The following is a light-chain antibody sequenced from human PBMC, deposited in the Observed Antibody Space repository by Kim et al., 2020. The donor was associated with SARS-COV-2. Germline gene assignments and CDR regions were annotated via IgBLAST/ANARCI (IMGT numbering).Light chain of an antibody. V-gene: IGKV1-9*01. J-gene: IGKJ4*01. CDR2: GAS. CDR1: QGISSY. CDR3: QQLDSYPLT. Sequence: IQLTQSPSSLSASVGDRVTITCRASQGISSYLAWYQQKPGKAPKLLIYGASTLQSGVSSRFSGSGSGTDFTLTISSLQPEDSATYYCQQLDSYPLTFGGGTKVDIK.